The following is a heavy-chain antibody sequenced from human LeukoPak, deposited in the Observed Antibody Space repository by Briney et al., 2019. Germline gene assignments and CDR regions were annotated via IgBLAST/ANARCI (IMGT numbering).Heavy chain of an antibody. CDR2: IIPILGIA. CDR1: GGTFSSYA. D-gene: IGHD3-22*01. CDR3: ARDTYYYDSSGYPLFDY. Sequence: SVKVSCKASGGTFSSYAISWVRQAPGQGLEWMGRIIPILGIANYAQKFQGRVTITADKSTSTAYMELNSLRSEDTAVYYCARDTYYYDSSGYPLFDYRGQGTLVTVSS. J-gene: IGHJ4*02. V-gene: IGHV1-69*04.